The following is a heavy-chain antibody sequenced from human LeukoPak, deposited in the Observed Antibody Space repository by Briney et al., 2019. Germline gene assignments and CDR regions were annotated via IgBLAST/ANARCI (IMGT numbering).Heavy chain of an antibody. CDR1: GGSFSGYY. CDR3: ARGLYYYGSGSYYNVCWFDP. J-gene: IGHJ5*02. CDR2: INHSGST. D-gene: IGHD3-10*01. Sequence: SETLSLTCAVYGGSFSGYYWSWIRQPPGKGLEWIGEINHSGSTNYNPPLKSRVTISVDTSKNQFSLKLSSVTAADTAVYYCARGLYYYGSGSYYNVCWFDPWGQGTLVTVSS. V-gene: IGHV4-34*01.